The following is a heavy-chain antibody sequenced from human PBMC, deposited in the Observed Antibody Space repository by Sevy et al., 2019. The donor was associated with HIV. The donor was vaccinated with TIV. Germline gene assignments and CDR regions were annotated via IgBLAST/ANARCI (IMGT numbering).Heavy chain of an antibody. V-gene: IGHV3-33*01. CDR2: IWYDGSNK. J-gene: IGHJ4*02. Sequence: GGSLGLSCAASGFTFSSYGMHWVRQAPGKGLEWVAVIWYDGSNKYYADSVKGRFTISRDNSKNTLYLQMNSLRAEDTAVYYCARDPLSPSMVRGVIGPDYWGQGTLVTVSS. CDR1: GFTFSSYG. D-gene: IGHD3-10*01. CDR3: ARDPLSPSMVRGVIGPDY.